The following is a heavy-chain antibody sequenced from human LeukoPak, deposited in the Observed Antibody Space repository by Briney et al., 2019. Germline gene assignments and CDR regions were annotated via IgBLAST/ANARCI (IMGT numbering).Heavy chain of an antibody. CDR3: AKGPAAFLYYFDY. J-gene: IGHJ4*02. CDR1: GFTFSSYG. V-gene: IGHV3-30*18. D-gene: IGHD2-2*01. Sequence: GGSLRLPCAASGFTFSSYGMHWVRQAPGKGLEWVAVISYDGSNKYYADSVKGRFTISRDNSKNTLYLQMNSLRAEDTAVYYCAKGPAAFLYYFDYWGQGTLVTVSS. CDR2: ISYDGSNK.